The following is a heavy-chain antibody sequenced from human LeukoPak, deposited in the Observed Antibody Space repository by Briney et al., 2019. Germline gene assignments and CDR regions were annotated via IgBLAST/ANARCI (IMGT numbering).Heavy chain of an antibody. D-gene: IGHD2-15*01. CDR2: IIPIFGTA. V-gene: IGHV1-69*13. CDR1: GGTFSSYA. CDR3: AREYCSGGSCKEALYNWFDP. J-gene: IGHJ5*02. Sequence: SVKVSCKASGGTFSSYAISWVRQAPGQGLEWMGGIIPIFGTANYAQKFQGRVTITADESTSTAYMELSSLRSEDTAVYYCAREYCSGGSCKEALYNWFDPWGQGTLVTVSS.